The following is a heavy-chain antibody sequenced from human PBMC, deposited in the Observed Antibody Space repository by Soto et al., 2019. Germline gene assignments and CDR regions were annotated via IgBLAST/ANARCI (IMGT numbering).Heavy chain of an antibody. D-gene: IGHD3-16*01. Sequence: SETLSLTCTVSGGSISSYYWSWIRQPPGKGLEWIGYVYYSTNYNPSLKSRVTISVDTSKNQFSLKLTSVTAADTAVYYCARHVGGTNWYFDLWGRGTLVTVSS. CDR1: GGSISSYY. J-gene: IGHJ2*01. V-gene: IGHV4-59*08. CDR3: ARHVGGTNWYFDL. CDR2: VYYST.